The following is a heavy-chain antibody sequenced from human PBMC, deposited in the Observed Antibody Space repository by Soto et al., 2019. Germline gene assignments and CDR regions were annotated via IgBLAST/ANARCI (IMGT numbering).Heavy chain of an antibody. CDR1: GGSFSGYY. D-gene: IGHD4-17*01. V-gene: IGHV4-34*01. CDR3: ARGFPKTTVTTSGSWFDP. Sequence: QVQLQQWGAGLLKPSETLSLTCAVYGGSFSGYYWSWIRQPPGKGLEWIGEINHSGSTNYNPSLKRRVTISVDTCKNQLPLQLISVNAADTAVYYCARGFPKTTVTTSGSWFDPWGQGTLVNLSS. J-gene: IGHJ5*02. CDR2: INHSGST.